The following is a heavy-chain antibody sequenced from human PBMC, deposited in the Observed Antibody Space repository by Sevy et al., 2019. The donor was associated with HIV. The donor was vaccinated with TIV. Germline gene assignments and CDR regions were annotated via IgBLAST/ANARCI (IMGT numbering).Heavy chain of an antibody. CDR1: GVTFRSYA. J-gene: IGHJ4*02. D-gene: IGHD3-22*01. CDR2: ISGHGGSP. Sequence: GGSLRLSCADSGVTFRSYAMSWVRQAPGKGLEWVSTISGHGGSPYYAGAVKGRFTISRDNSKKLVYLQMNSLRAEDTAVYYCAKDSGISAQIVVALRYWGQGTQVTVSS. V-gene: IGHV3-23*01. CDR3: AKDSGISAQIVVALRY.